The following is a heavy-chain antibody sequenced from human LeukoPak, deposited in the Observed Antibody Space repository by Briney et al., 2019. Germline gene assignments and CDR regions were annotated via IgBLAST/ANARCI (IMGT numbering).Heavy chain of an antibody. Sequence: PGGSLRLSCAASGFIFSTYTMNWVRQAPGKGLEWVSAISGGGGGTYYADFVKGRFTISRDNSKNTLYLQMNSLRAEDTAVYYCARFSGYSYGASFDYWGQGTLVTVSS. CDR1: GFIFSTYT. CDR3: ARFSGYSYGASFDY. D-gene: IGHD5-18*01. V-gene: IGHV3-23*01. J-gene: IGHJ4*02. CDR2: ISGGGGGT.